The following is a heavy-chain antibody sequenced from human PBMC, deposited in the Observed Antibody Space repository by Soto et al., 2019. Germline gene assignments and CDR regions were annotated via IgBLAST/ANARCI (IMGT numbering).Heavy chain of an antibody. CDR3: ARGLSAYSYYFDY. CDR1: GFTFSDYY. V-gene: IGHV3-11*01. CDR2: ISSSDSTI. D-gene: IGHD5-18*01. Sequence: PGGSLRLSCAASGFTFSDYYMSCIRQAPGKGLEWVSYISSSDSTIYYADSVKGRFTISRDNAKNSLYLQMNSLRAEDTAVYYCARGLSAYSYYFDYWGPGTLVTVSS. J-gene: IGHJ4*02.